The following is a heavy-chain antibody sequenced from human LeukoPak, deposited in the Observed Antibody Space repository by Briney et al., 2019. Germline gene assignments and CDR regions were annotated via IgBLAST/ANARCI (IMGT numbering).Heavy chain of an antibody. CDR3: ARHPDHSSSWYVDLWDY. CDR2: IYPGDSDT. CDR1: GYSFTSYW. V-gene: IGHV5-51*01. D-gene: IGHD6-13*01. J-gene: IGHJ4*02. Sequence: GESLKISCKGSGYSFTSYWIGWVRQMPGKGLEWMGIIYPGDSDTRYSPSFQGQVTISADKSISTAYLQWSSLKASDTAMYYCARHPDHSSSWYVDLWDYWGQGTLVTVSS.